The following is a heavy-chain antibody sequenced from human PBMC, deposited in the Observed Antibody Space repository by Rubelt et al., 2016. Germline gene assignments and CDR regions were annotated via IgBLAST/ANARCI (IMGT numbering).Heavy chain of an antibody. CDR2: IYSGGTT. CDR3: AREMTVVGVATRSMDV. Sequence: EVQVVESGGGLVQPGGSLRLSCAASGFIVSGNSMSWVRQAPGKGLEWVSVIYSGGTTYYADSVQGRFTISRDKSQNTLYLQKNSRGAWETAGYYSAREMTVVGVATRSMDVWGQGTTVIVSS. D-gene: IGHD5-24*01. V-gene: IGHV3-66*01. CDR1: GFIVSGNS. J-gene: IGHJ6*02.